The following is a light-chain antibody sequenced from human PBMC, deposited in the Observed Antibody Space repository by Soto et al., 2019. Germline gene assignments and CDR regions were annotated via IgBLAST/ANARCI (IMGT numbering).Light chain of an antibody. J-gene: IGLJ1*01. CDR2: DVT. Sequence: QSVLTQPASVSGPPGQSITLSCTGTSSDVGGYNYVSWYQQHPGKAPKLMIYDVTNRPSGVSNRFSGSKSGNTASLTISGLQAEDEADYYCISYRGSSTYVFGTGTKVTVL. V-gene: IGLV2-14*03. CDR3: ISYRGSSTYV. CDR1: SSDVGGYNY.